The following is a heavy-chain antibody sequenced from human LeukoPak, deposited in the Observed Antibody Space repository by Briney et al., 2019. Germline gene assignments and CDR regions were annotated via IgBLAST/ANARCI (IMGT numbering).Heavy chain of an antibody. Sequence: PGGSLRLSCVASGLTFSSQWMTWVRQAPGKGPEWLANIGGDGRRKFYEDSVEGRFTISIDNAKNSLYLQMNSLRAEDTAVYYCARSGEGNDWLLFSLGFDYWGQGTLVTVSS. V-gene: IGHV3-7*01. D-gene: IGHD3-9*01. J-gene: IGHJ4*02. CDR1: GLTFSSQW. CDR3: ARSGEGNDWLLFSLGFDY. CDR2: IGGDGRRK.